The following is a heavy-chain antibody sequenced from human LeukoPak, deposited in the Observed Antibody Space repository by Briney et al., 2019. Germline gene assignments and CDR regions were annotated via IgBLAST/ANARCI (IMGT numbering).Heavy chain of an antibody. J-gene: IGHJ4*02. CDR1: GYTFTSYY. CDR2: INPSGGST. D-gene: IGHD2-15*01. CDR3: AKARADCSGGSCYSDY. Sequence: ASVKVSCKASGYTFTSYYIHWVRQAPGQGLEWMGIINPSGGSTSYAQKFQGRVTMTRDTSTSTVYMELSSLRSEDTAVYYCAKARADCSGGSCYSDYWGQGTLVTVSS. V-gene: IGHV1-46*01.